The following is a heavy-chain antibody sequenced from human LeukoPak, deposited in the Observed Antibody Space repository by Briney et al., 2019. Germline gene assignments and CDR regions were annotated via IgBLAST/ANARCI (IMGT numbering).Heavy chain of an antibody. D-gene: IGHD4-23*01. V-gene: IGHV4-39*01. J-gene: IGHJ4*02. CDR1: GGSISSSSYY. CDR2: IYYSGRT. CDR3: ASLIRGGNPLPVDY. Sequence: SETLSLTCTVSGGSISSSSYYWGWIRQPPGKGLEWIGSIYYSGRTYYNPSLKSRVTISVDTSKNQFSLKLSSVTAADTAVYYCASLIRGGNPLPVDYWGQGTLVTVSS.